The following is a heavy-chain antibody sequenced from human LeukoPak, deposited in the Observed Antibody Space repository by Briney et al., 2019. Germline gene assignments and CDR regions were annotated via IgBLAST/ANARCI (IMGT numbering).Heavy chain of an antibody. Sequence: TGGSLRLSCAASGFTFSSYAMSWVRQAPGKGPEWVSSISGSGGSTYYADSVKGRFTISRDNSKNTLYLQMNSLRADDTAIHYCAKDVSSSWPRFFDHWGQGTLVTVSS. V-gene: IGHV3-23*01. D-gene: IGHD6-13*01. CDR3: AKDVSSSWPRFFDH. CDR1: GFTFSSYA. CDR2: ISGSGGST. J-gene: IGHJ4*02.